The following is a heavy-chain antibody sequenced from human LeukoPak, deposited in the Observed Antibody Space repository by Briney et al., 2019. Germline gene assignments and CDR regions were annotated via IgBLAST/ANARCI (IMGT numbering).Heavy chain of an antibody. CDR2: ISYDGSNK. J-gene: IGHJ6*04. CDR3: AREPAPIVVVPAASRYYYYYYGMDV. D-gene: IGHD2-2*01. Sequence: GRSLRLSCAASGFTFSSYAMHWVRQAPGKGLEWVAVISYDGSNKYYADSEKGRFTISRDNSKNTLYLQMNSLRAEDTAVYYCAREPAPIVVVPAASRYYYYYYGMDVWGKGTTVTVSS. V-gene: IGHV3-30*04. CDR1: GFTFSSYA.